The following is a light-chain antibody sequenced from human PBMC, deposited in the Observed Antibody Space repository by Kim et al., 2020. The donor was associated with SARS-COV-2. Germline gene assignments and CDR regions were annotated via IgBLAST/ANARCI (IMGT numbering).Light chain of an antibody. CDR1: QSINTS. J-gene: IGKJ4*01. CDR2: DAV. Sequence: PGGRATASCSPSQSINTSLIWYQQEPGQAPRLRIYDAVIRATSIPTMFSGSRAWTEFTLTSSSLQSEDSAVYYCQHYNKWFGLSFGEGTKMDI. V-gene: IGKV3-15*01. CDR3: QHYNKWFGLS.